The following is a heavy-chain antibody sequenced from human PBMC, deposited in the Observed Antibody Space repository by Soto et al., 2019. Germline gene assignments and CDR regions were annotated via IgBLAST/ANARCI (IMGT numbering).Heavy chain of an antibody. CDR3: ARSEGGYDFWSGYSDY. D-gene: IGHD3-3*01. CDR2: ISSSSSYI. CDR1: GFTFSSYS. V-gene: IGHV3-21*01. Sequence: EVQLVESGGGLVKPGGSLRLSCAASGFTFSSYSMNWVRQAPGKGLEWVLSISSSSSYIYYEDSVKGRCTISRDNAKNSLYLQMNSLRAEDTAVYYCARSEGGYDFWSGYSDYWGQGTLVTVSS. J-gene: IGHJ4*02.